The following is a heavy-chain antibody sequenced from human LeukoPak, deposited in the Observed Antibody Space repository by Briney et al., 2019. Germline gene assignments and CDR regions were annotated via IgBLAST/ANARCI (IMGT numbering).Heavy chain of an antibody. D-gene: IGHD2-15*01. CDR2: IKQDGSEK. CDR1: GFTFSSYW. CDR3: ARDTIERGYCSGGSCPNVYYYYYGMDV. Sequence: GGSLRLSCAASGFTFSSYWMSWVRQAPGKGLEWVANIKQDGSEKYYVDSVKGRFTISRDNAKNSLYLQMNSLRAEDTAVYYCARDTIERGYCSGGSCPNVYYYYYGMDVWGQGTLVTVSS. V-gene: IGHV3-7*01. J-gene: IGHJ6*02.